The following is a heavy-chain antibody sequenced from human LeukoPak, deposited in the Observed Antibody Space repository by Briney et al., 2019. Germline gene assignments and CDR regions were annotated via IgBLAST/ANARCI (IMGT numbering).Heavy chain of an antibody. CDR1: GYTFTNYG. D-gene: IGHD2-15*01. CDR3: ARDAMYCSGGSCYSGWFDP. Sequence: ASVKVSCKASGYTFTNYGISWVRQAPGQGLEWMGWISAYNGNTNYAQKLQGRVTMTTDTSTSTAYMELRSLRSDDTAVYYCARDAMYCSGGSCYSGWFDPWGQGTLVTVSS. CDR2: ISAYNGNT. J-gene: IGHJ5*02. V-gene: IGHV1-18*01.